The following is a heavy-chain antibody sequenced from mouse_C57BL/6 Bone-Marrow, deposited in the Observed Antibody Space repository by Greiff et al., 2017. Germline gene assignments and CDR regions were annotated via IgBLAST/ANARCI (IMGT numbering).Heavy chain of an antibody. D-gene: IGHD2-1*01. CDR3: TRLLVQYYFDY. J-gene: IGHJ2*01. CDR1: GFTFSSYA. CDR2: ISSGGDYI. Sequence: EVMLVESGEGLVKPGGSLKLSCAASGFTFSSYAMSWVRQTPEKRLEWVAYISSGGDYIYYADTVKGRFTISRDNARNTLYLQMSSLKSEDTAMYYGTRLLVQYYFDYWGQGTTLTVSS. V-gene: IGHV5-9-1*02.